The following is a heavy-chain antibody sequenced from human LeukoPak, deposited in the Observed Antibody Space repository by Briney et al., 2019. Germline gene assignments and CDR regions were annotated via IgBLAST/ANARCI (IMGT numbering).Heavy chain of an antibody. CDR3: ARGLYYDFWSGYRTPRSFDY. J-gene: IGHJ4*02. Sequence: GESLKISCKGSGYSFTSYWIGWVRQMPGKGLEWMGIIYPGDSDTRYSPSFQGQVTISADKSISTAYLQWSSLKASDTAMYYCARGLYYDFWSGYRTPRSFDYWGQGTLVTVSS. CDR1: GYSFTSYW. CDR2: IYPGDSDT. V-gene: IGHV5-51*01. D-gene: IGHD3-3*01.